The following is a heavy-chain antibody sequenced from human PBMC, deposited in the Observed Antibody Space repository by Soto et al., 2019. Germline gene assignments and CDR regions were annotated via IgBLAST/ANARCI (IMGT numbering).Heavy chain of an antibody. CDR3: AKDRDAYRIYVFDY. D-gene: IGHD4-4*01. J-gene: IGHJ4*02. CDR2: SSGSGSGGST. V-gene: IGHV3-23*01. CDR1: GFTFTNYA. Sequence: EVQLLESGGGLVQPGGSLRLSCAASGFTFTNYAMTWVRQAPGKGLEWVSISSGSGSGGSTNYADSVKGRFTISRDNSKNALYLQMNSMRVEHTAVYYCAKDRDAYRIYVFDYWGQGTLVTVSS.